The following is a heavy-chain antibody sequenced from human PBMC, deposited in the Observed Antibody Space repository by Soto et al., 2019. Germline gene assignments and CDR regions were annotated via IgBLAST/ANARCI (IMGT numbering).Heavy chain of an antibody. Sequence: GGSLRLSCAASGFSFSNYWMHWVRQAPGKGLVWVSRINDQGGSPSYADSVKGRFTISRDNAKNTLYLEMTSLRADDTAVYYCAGHYYDSSGYIGYFQHWGQGTLVTVSS. D-gene: IGHD3-22*01. CDR3: AGHYYDSSGYIGYFQH. V-gene: IGHV3-74*01. CDR1: GFSFSNYW. J-gene: IGHJ1*01. CDR2: INDQGGSP.